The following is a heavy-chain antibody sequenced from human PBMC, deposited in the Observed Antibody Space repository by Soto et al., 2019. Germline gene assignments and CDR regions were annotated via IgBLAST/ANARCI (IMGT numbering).Heavy chain of an antibody. D-gene: IGHD5-18*01. V-gene: IGHV4-39*01. CDR1: GGSVSSSDNY. CDR2: IYYSGST. J-gene: IGHJ6*02. Sequence: QLQLQESGPGLVKPSETLSLTCTVSGGSVSSSDNYWDWIRQPPGRGLEWIGTIYYSGSTYYNPSLKSRVTIYVDTSKNQFSLKMSSVTAADTAVYYCARQREDGYGHQSLYYPGMDVWGQGTTVTVSS. CDR3: ARQREDGYGHQSLYYPGMDV.